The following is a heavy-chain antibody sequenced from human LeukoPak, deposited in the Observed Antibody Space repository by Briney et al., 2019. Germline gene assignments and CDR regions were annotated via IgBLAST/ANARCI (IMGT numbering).Heavy chain of an antibody. Sequence: PSETLSLTCTVSGGSISSSSYYWGWIRQPPGKGLEWIGSIYYSGSTYYNPSLKSRVTISVDTSKNQFSLKLSSVTAADTAVYYCARWDIAFDYWGQGTLVTVSS. CDR2: IYYSGST. V-gene: IGHV4-39*01. J-gene: IGHJ4*02. D-gene: IGHD5-12*01. CDR1: GGSISSSSYY. CDR3: ARWDIAFDY.